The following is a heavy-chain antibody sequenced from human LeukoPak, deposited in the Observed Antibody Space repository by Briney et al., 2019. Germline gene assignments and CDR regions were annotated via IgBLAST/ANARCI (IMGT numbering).Heavy chain of an antibody. D-gene: IGHD4-17*01. CDR3: ARGYGDYENYFDY. J-gene: IGHJ4*02. V-gene: IGHV4-30-2*01. CDR1: GGSISCGGYS. Sequence: SETLSLTCAFSGGSISCGGYSWSWIRQPPGEGLEWIGYIYHSGSTYYNRSLKSRVTISVDRSKNQSSLKLSSVTAADTAVYYCARGYGDYENYFDYWGQGTLVTVSS. CDR2: IYHSGST.